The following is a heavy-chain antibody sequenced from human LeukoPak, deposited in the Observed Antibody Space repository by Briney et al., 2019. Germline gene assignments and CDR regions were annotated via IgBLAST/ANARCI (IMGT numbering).Heavy chain of an antibody. CDR1: GGSFSGYY. J-gene: IGHJ6*03. CDR3: ARLSPPEMGTRPGRYYYYMDV. V-gene: IGHV4-34*01. CDR2: INNSGST. D-gene: IGHD2-2*01. Sequence: PSETLSLTCAVYGGSFSGYYWSWIRQPPGKGLEWFGEINNSGSTNYNPSLKSRVTISVDTSKNQFSLKLSSVTAADTAVYYCARLSPPEMGTRPGRYYYYMDVWGKGTTVTISS.